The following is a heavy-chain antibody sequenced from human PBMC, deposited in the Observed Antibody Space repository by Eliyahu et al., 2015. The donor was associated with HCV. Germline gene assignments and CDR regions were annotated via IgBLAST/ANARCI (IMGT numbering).Heavy chain of an antibody. CDR1: GYSISSGYY. CDR2: IYHSGST. V-gene: IGHV4-38-2*02. Sequence: QVQLQESGPGLVKPSETLSLTCTVSGYSISSGYYWGWIRQPPGKGLEWIGSIYHSGSTYYNPSLKSRVTISVDTSKNQFSLKLSSVTAADTAVYYCARKSRELLFDYWGQGTLVTVSS. CDR3: ARKSRELLFDY. D-gene: IGHD1-26*01. J-gene: IGHJ4*02.